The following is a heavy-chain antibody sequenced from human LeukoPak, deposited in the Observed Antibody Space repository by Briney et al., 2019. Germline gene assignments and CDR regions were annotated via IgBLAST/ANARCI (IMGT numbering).Heavy chain of an antibody. V-gene: IGHV4-59*01. J-gene: IGHJ6*03. Sequence: SETLSLTCTVSGGSISSYYWSWIRQPPGKGLEWIGYIYYSGSTNYNPSLKSRVTISVDTSKNQFSLKLSSVTAADTAVYYCARAPESSGYQRGIYYYYMVVWGKGTTVTIS. D-gene: IGHD3-22*01. CDR2: IYYSGST. CDR3: ARAPESSGYQRGIYYYYMVV. CDR1: GGSISSYY.